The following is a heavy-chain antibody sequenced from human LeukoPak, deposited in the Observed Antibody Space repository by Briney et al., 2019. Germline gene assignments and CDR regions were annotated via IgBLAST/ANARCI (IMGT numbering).Heavy chain of an antibody. V-gene: IGHV4-59*02. J-gene: IGHJ4*02. CDR1: GFTVSSNY. D-gene: IGHD3-3*01. Sequence: MTGGSLRLSCAASGFTVSSNYMSWIRQPPGKGLEWIGYIYYSGSTNYNPSLESRVTISVDTSKNQFSPKLSSVTAADTAVYYCAREPFEVGFDYWGQGTLVTVSS. CDR2: IYYSGST. CDR3: AREPFEVGFDY.